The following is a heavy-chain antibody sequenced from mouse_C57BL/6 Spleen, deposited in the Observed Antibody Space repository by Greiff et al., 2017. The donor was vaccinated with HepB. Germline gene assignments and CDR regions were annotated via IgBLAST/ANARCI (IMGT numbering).Heavy chain of an antibody. V-gene: IGHV1-4*01. D-gene: IGHD2-2*01. CDR2: INPSSGYT. J-gene: IGHJ3*01. CDR3: ARGVAVTTGPSWFAY. CDR1: GYTFTSYT. Sequence: QVQLKESGAELARPGASVKMSCKASGYTFTSYTMHWVKQRPGQGLEWIGYINPSSGYTKYNQKFKDKATLTADKSSSTAYMQLSSLTSEDSAVYYCARGVAVTTGPSWFAYWGQGTLVTVSA.